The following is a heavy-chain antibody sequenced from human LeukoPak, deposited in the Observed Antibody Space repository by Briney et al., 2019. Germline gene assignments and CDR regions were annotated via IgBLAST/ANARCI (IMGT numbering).Heavy chain of an antibody. Sequence: HPGGSLRLSCGASGFTITSYPMSWVRQAPGKGLEWVSVIGTGGNTNYAASVKGRFTISRDNSKNTLYLQMNSLRAEDTALYYCATRTGSMSYYFDYWGQGTLVTVSS. J-gene: IGHJ4*02. CDR2: IGTGGNT. CDR3: ATRTGSMSYYFDY. CDR1: GFTITSYP. V-gene: IGHV3-23*01. D-gene: IGHD1-1*01.